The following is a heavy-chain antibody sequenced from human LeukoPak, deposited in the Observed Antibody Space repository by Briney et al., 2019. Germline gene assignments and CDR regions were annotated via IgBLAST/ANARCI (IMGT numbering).Heavy chain of an antibody. Sequence: SETLSLTCTVSGGSISSSRYYWGWIRQPPGKGLEWIGSIYYSGSTDYNPSLKSRVTISVDTSKNQFSLKLRSVTAADTALYYCARSLYSSEHYNYMDVWGKGTTVTVSS. D-gene: IGHD6-25*01. CDR2: IYYSGST. J-gene: IGHJ6*03. V-gene: IGHV4-39*07. CDR1: GGSISSSRYY. CDR3: ARSLYSSEHYNYMDV.